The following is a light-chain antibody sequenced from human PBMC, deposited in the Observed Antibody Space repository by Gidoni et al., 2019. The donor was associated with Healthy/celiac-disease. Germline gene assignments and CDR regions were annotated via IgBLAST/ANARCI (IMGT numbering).Light chain of an antibody. J-gene: IGKJ3*01. V-gene: IGKV1-39*01. CDR2: AAS. Sequence: EIQMTQYPSSLSASVGDRVTITCRASQSISSYLNWYQQKPGKAPKLLIYAASSLQSGVPSRFSGSVSGTDFTLTISSLQPEDFATYYCQQSYSTPIFTFGPGTKVDIK. CDR1: QSISSY. CDR3: QQSYSTPIFT.